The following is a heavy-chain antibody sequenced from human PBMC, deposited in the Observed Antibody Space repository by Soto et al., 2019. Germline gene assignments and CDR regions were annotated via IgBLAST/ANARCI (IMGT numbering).Heavy chain of an antibody. J-gene: IGHJ6*02. Sequence: VQLVQSGAEVKKPGSSVKLSCKASGGTFNRYTISWVRQAPGQGLEWMGGIIPIFGTANYAQKFKGRVAIIADESTSAAYMELRSLRSEETAVYYCALWGFRYGYDSKYNYSGMDVWGQGTTVTVSS. CDR3: ALWGFRYGYDSKYNYSGMDV. CDR2: IIPIFGTA. D-gene: IGHD1-1*01. V-gene: IGHV1-69*01. CDR1: GGTFNRYT.